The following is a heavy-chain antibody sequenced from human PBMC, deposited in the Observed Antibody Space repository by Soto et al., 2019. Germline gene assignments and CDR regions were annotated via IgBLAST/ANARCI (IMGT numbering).Heavy chain of an antibody. CDR3: ARGRSSYGDYVKWYFDL. CDR1: GYTFTNYD. V-gene: IGHV1-8*01. CDR2: MNPNSGNT. D-gene: IGHD4-17*01. J-gene: IGHJ2*01. Sequence: QVQLVQSGAEVKKPGASVKVSCKASGYTFTNYDINWVRQATGQGLEWMGWMNPNSGNTGHAQKFQGRVTMTRSTSISTAYMELSSLRYDDTAVYYCARGRSSYGDYVKWYFDLWGRGTLVTVSS.